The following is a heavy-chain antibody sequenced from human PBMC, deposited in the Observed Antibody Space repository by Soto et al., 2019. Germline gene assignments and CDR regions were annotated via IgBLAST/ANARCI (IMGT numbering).Heavy chain of an antibody. V-gene: IGHV3-74*01. CDR3: ARERTSKGGMDI. CDR1: GFTFSSDW. J-gene: IGHJ6*02. CDR2: IISGGTRA. Sequence: GGSLRLSCAASGFTFSSDWMNWVRQSPGKGLEWVSRIISGGTRATYADFVKGRFTITRDNAKNTLYLQMHSLTADDTAVYYCARERTSKGGMDIWGQGTTVTVSS.